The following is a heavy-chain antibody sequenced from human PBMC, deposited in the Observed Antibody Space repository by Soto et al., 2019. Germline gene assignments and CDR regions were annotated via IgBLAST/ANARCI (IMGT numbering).Heavy chain of an antibody. V-gene: IGHV1-3*01. CDR3: ARDPGTGAALRAYHFDY. J-gene: IGHJ4*02. D-gene: IGHD1-1*01. CDR2: INAGNGDT. Sequence: QVQLVQSGAEVKKPGASVKVSCKASRYSFTTYALHWVRQAPGQRLEWMGWINAGNGDTKYSEKFQGRVTITRDTSANTAYMEMSSQRSEDTSVYYCARDPGTGAALRAYHFDYWGQGTLVTVSS. CDR1: RYSFTTYA.